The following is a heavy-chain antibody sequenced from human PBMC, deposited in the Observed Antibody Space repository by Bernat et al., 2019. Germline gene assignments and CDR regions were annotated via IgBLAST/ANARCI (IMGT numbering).Heavy chain of an antibody. CDR3: ARDHGSGSWSTIKFDY. J-gene: IGHJ4*02. Sequence: EVQLVESGGGLVQPGGSLRLSCAASGFTFSSYAMSWVRQAPGKGLEWVSAISGSGGSTYYADSVKGRFTISRDNSKNTLYLQMNSLRAEDTAVYYCARDHGSGSWSTIKFDYWGQGTLVTVSS. CDR1: GFTFSSYA. D-gene: IGHD6-13*01. V-gene: IGHV3-23*04. CDR2: ISGSGGST.